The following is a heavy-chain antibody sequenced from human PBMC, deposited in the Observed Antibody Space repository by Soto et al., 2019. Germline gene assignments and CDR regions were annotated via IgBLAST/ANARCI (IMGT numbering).Heavy chain of an antibody. V-gene: IGHV3-7*01. Sequence: GGSLRLSCAASGFTFSSYWMSWVRHTPGKGLEWVANIKQDGSDRYYGGSVKGRFTISRDNAKNSLFLHMISLRGEDTAVYYCAREGYGYGTYFDDWGQGTLVTVSS. CDR2: IKQDGSDR. CDR3: AREGYGYGTYFDD. CDR1: GFTFSSYW. J-gene: IGHJ4*02. D-gene: IGHD5-18*01.